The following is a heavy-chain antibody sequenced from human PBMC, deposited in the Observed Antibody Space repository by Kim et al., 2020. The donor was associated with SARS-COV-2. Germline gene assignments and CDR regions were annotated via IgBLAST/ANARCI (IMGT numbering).Heavy chain of an antibody. V-gene: IGHV4-34*01. D-gene: IGHD4-4*01. Sequence: NYTPSLKSRITISVDTAKNQFSLKLRSVTAADTAVYYCARGPGGTTVIVDGMDVWGQGTTVTVSS. CDR3: ARGPGGTTVIVDGMDV. J-gene: IGHJ6*02.